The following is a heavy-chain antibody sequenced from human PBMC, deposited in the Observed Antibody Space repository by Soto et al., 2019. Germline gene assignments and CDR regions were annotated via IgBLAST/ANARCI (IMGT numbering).Heavy chain of an antibody. V-gene: IGHV1-2*04. J-gene: IGHJ6*02. CDR1: GYTFTGYY. CDR2: TNPNSGGT. Sequence: ASVKVSCKASGYTFTGYYMHWVRQAPGQGLEWMGWTNPNSGGTNYAQKFQGWVTMTRDTSISTAYMELSRLRSDDTAVYYCARGVSLSSLYGMDVWGQGTTVTVSS. CDR3: ARGVSLSSLYGMDV.